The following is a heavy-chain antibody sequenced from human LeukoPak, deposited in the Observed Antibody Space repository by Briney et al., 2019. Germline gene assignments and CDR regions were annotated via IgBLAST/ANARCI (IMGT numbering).Heavy chain of an antibody. CDR1: GGSISSGGYY. J-gene: IGHJ6*03. D-gene: IGHD3-22*01. CDR2: INHSGST. CDR3: ARGRWAPDYYGSSPAHYMDV. V-gene: IGHV4-30-2*01. Sequence: SQTLSPTCAVSGGSISSGGYYWSWIRQPPGKGLEWIGGINHSGSTNYNPSLKSRVTISVDMSKKQFSLKLSSVTAADTALYYCARGRWAPDYYGSSPAHYMDVWDKGTTVTVSS.